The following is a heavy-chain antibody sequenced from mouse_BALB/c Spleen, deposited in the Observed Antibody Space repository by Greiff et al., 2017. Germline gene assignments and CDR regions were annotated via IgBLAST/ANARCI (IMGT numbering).Heavy chain of an antibody. J-gene: IGHJ3*01. CDR2: IRLKSNNYAT. CDR1: GFTFSNYW. D-gene: IGHD2-3*01. V-gene: IGHV6-6*02. CDR3: TRWLPPAY. Sequence: EVKLQESGGGLVQPGGSMKLSCVASGFTFSNYWMNWVRQSPEKGLEWVAEIRLKSNNYATHYAESVKGRFTISRDDSKSSVYLQMNNLRAEDTGIYYCTRWLPPAYWGQGTLVTVSA.